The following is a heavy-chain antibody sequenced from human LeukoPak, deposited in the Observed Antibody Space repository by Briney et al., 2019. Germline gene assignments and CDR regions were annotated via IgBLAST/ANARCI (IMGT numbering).Heavy chain of an antibody. CDR1: GYTFTSYG. CDR3: ARPRGSGSYYSHNDAFDI. J-gene: IGHJ3*02. CDR2: ISAYNGNT. Sequence: ASVKVSCKASGYTFTSYGMSWVRQAPGQGLEWMGWISAYNGNTNYAQKLQGRVTMTTDTSTSTAYMELRSLRSDDTAVYYCARPRGSGSYYSHNDAFDIWGQGTMVTVSS. D-gene: IGHD3-10*01. V-gene: IGHV1-18*01.